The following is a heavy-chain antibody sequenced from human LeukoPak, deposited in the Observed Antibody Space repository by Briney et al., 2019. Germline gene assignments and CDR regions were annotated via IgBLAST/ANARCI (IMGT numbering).Heavy chain of an antibody. CDR2: IYYSGST. Sequence: PSETLSLTCAVYGGSFSGYYWSWIRQPPGKGLEWIGYIYYSGSTNYNPSLKSRVTISVDTSKNQFSLKLSSVTAADTAVYYCARRTRIADAFDIWGQGTMVTVSS. V-gene: IGHV4-59*01. J-gene: IGHJ3*02. D-gene: IGHD2/OR15-2a*01. CDR3: ARRTRIADAFDI. CDR1: GGSFSGYY.